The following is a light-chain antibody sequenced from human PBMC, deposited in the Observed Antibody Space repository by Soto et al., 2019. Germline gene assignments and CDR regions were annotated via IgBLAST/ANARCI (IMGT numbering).Light chain of an antibody. CDR2: GAS. J-gene: IGKJ1*01. Sequence: EIVLTPSPATLSLSPGERATLSCRASQSVNSYLAWYQQTPGQAPRLLIFGASIRATGIPARFSGSGSGTDFTLTIRRLEPEDFALYYCQQYGRSQTFGQGTKVDIK. V-gene: IGKV3-20*01. CDR3: QQYGRSQT. CDR1: QSVNSY.